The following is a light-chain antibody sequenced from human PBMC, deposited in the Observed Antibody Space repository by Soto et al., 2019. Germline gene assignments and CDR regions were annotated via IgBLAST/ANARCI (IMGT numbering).Light chain of an antibody. V-gene: IGLV2-14*03. CDR3: SSFTGSSYV. J-gene: IGLJ1*01. Sequence: QSALTQPASVSGSPGQSITISCTGTSSDVGNNNYVSWYQHNPGRAPKVMICDVTNRPSGVSNRFSGSKSGNTASLTISGLQAEVEADYYCSSFTGSSYVFGTGPKAPS. CDR2: DVT. CDR1: SSDVGNNNY.